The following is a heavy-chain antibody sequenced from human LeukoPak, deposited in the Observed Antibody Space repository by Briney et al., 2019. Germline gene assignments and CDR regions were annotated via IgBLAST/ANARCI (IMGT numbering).Heavy chain of an antibody. CDR2: IWYDGSNK. D-gene: IGHD5-24*01. V-gene: IGHV3-33*06. CDR3: ANGRGWPPFFDY. CDR1: GFTFSSYG. J-gene: IGHJ4*02. Sequence: GGSLRLSCAASGFTFSSYGMHWVRQAPGKGLEWVAVIWYDGSNKYYVDSVKGRFTISRDNSKNTLYLQMNSLRAEDTAVYYCANGRGWPPFFDYWGRGTLVTVSS.